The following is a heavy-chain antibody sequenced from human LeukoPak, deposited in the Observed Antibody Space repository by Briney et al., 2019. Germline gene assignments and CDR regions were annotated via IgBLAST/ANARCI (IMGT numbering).Heavy chain of an antibody. V-gene: IGHV3-30*19. CDR3: ARGPGLAMGKGYFDY. J-gene: IGHJ4*02. CDR2: IGYDGSNK. Sequence: GRSLRLSCAASGFTFSSYGMHWVRQAPGKGLEWVAVIGYDGSNKYYADSVKGRFTISRDNSRNMLYLEVNSLRTDDTVVYYCARGPGLAMGKGYFDYCGQGTLVTVSS. D-gene: IGHD5-18*01. CDR1: GFTFSSYG.